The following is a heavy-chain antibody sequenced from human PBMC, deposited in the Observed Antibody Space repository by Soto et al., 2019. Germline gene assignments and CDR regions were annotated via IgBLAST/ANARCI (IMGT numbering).Heavy chain of an antibody. J-gene: IGHJ3*02. CDR1: GFTFSSYA. CDR2: ISGSGGST. D-gene: IGHD2-2*01. V-gene: IGHV3-23*01. Sequence: PVGSLRLSCAASGFTFSSYAMSWVRQAPGKGVEWVSAISGSGGSTYYADSVKGRFTISRDNSKNTLYLQMNSQRAEDTAVYYCAKELPVYDAFDIWGQGTMVTVSS. CDR3: AKELPVYDAFDI.